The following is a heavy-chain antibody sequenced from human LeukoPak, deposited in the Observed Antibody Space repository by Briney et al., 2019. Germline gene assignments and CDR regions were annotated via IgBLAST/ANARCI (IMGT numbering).Heavy chain of an antibody. CDR2: MSGSGGRT. CDR1: GFTFNTYA. J-gene: IGHJ4*02. V-gene: IGHV3-23*01. Sequence: GGSLRLSCAASGFTFNTYAMSWVRQAPGKGLEWFSPMSGSGGRTYYADSVKGRFTISRDNSKNTLYLQMNSLRAEDTAVYYCAKWGCSGGSCYPFDYWGQGTLVTVSS. D-gene: IGHD2-15*01. CDR3: AKWGCSGGSCYPFDY.